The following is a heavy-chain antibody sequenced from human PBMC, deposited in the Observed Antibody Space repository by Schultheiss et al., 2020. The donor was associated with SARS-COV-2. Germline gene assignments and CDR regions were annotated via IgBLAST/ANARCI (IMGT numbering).Heavy chain of an antibody. D-gene: IGHD2-2*01. CDR1: GYTFTGYY. CDR3: ARGLYLVPAAIVSWFDP. J-gene: IGHJ5*02. Sequence: ASVKVSCKASGYTFTGYYMHWVRQAPGQGLEWMGRINPNSGGTNYAQKFQGRVTMTRDTSISTAYMELSRLRSDDTALYYCARGLYLVPAAIVSWFDPWGQGTLVTVSS. CDR2: INPNSGGT. V-gene: IGHV1-2*06.